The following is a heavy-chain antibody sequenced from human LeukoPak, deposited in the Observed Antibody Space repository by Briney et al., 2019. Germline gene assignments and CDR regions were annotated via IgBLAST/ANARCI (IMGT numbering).Heavy chain of an antibody. CDR3: ARGGPYCSATICYYFDQ. CDR1: GNTLSTYG. CDR2: ISGYNGDT. D-gene: IGHD2-2*01. V-gene: IGHV1-18*01. J-gene: IGHJ4*02. Sequence: ASVKVSCKASGNTLSTYGINWLRQAPGQGLEWMGWISGYNGDTKYAEKFQDRVTMTTDTYTSTACMELRSLRSDDTAIFYCARGGPYCSATICYYFDQWGQGTLVTVSP.